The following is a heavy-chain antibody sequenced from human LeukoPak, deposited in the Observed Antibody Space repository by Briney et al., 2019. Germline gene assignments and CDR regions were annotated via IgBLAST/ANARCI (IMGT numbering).Heavy chain of an antibody. J-gene: IGHJ4*02. Sequence: ASVKVSSMASGYTFTGYYMHWVRPAPGQGLEWMGWINPNSGCTNYAQKFQGRVTMTSDTSISTAYMELSRLRSDDTAVYYCARGRGSGYYIYWGQGTLVTVSS. V-gene: IGHV1-2*02. D-gene: IGHD3-22*01. CDR3: ARGRGSGYYIY. CDR2: INPNSGCT. CDR1: GYTFTGYY.